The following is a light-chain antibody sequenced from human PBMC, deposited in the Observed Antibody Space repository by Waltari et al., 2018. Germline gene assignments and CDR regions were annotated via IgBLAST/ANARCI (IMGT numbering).Light chain of an antibody. CDR1: QIVGTN. CDR3: QQRYKRPHS. V-gene: IGKV3-11*01. Sequence: VLTHYPASLSLSAGERATLSCTASQIVGTNLAWYQKRPGQAPRLLICDAFDRAAGVPARFSGSGYGVEFSLSISSMGPEDAGVYFCQQRYKRPHSFDGGTKVEI. CDR2: DAF. J-gene: IGKJ4*01.